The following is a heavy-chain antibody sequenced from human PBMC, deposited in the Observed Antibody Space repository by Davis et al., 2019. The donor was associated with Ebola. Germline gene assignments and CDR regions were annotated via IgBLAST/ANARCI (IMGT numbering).Heavy chain of an antibody. CDR3: ARDGLVPDAIRGGFDP. Sequence: ASVKVSCKTSGYNFNRYGISWVRQVPGQGLEWMGWISGYDGVTKYSEKYEGRITLTTETSTSTAYMEVRSLTSDDTALYYCARDGLVPDAIRGGFDPWGQVMLVTVSS. V-gene: IGHV1-18*01. J-gene: IGHJ5*02. CDR1: GYNFNRYG. D-gene: IGHD2-2*01. CDR2: ISGYDGVT.